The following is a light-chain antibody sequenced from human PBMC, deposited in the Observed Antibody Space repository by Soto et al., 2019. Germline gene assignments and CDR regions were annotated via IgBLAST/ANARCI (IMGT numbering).Light chain of an antibody. CDR2: DAS. J-gene: IGKJ1*01. CDR1: QNIGRW. CDR3: QQYNIPSPAT. Sequence: DIQMTQSPSSLSASVGDRVTITCRASQNIGRWLAWYQQKPGKAPKLMIYDASTMISGVPSRFSGSGSGTEFTLTISSLQPDDFTTYYYQQYNIPSPATFGQGTRVEIK. V-gene: IGKV1-5*01.